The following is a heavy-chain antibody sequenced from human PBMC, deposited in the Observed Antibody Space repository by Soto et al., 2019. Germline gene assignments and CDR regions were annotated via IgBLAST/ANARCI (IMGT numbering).Heavy chain of an antibody. CDR2: IVPIVDTS. J-gene: IGHJ4*02. Sequence: GASVKVSCKASGGPYNKYTISWVRQAPGQGLEWMGGIVPIVDTSTYAQKFQGRVTITADESTSTAYMELSSLRSDDTAIYYCVRVVAIPGYPDNWGQGTLVTVSS. D-gene: IGHD5-12*01. CDR3: VRVVAIPGYPDN. V-gene: IGHV1-69*13. CDR1: GGPYNKYT.